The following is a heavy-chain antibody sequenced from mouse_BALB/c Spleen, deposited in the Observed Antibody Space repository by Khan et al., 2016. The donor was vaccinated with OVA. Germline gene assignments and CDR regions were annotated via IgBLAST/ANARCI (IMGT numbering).Heavy chain of an antibody. Sequence: VQLQQSGTVLARPGASVKMSCKASGYSFTTYWIHWVKQRPGQGLEWIGAVYPGNSDTTYNQNFKDKAKLTAVISASSAYMDLTSLTNEDSAVYFCTTKQTGSWFVYWGQGTLVTVSA. CDR2: VYPGNSDT. V-gene: IGHV1-5*01. D-gene: IGHD4-1*01. CDR1: GYSFTTYW. J-gene: IGHJ3*01. CDR3: TTKQTGSWFVY.